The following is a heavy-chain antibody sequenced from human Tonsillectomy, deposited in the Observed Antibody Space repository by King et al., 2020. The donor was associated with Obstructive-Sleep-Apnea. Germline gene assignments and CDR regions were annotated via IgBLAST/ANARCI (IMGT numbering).Heavy chain of an antibody. CDR1: GFIVSSNY. D-gene: IGHD3-22*01. CDR2: IYSGGTT. CDR3: ARENYYIVD. Sequence: VQLVESGGGLVQPGGSLRLSCAAFGFIVSSNYMSWVRQAPGKGLEWDSVIYSGGTTYYADSVKGRFTVSRDNSKNTLYLQMNSLRADDTAVYYCARENYYIVDWGRGTLVTVSS. J-gene: IGHJ4*02. V-gene: IGHV3-66*01.